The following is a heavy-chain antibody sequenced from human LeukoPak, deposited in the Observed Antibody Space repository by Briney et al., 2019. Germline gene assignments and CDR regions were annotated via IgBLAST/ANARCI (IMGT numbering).Heavy chain of an antibody. CDR2: ISAYNGNT. CDR1: GYTFTSYG. V-gene: IGHV1-18*01. Sequence: ASVWVSCKASGYTFTSYGISWVRQAPGQGLEWMGWISAYNGNTNYAQKLQGRVTMTTDTSTSTAYMELRSLRSDDTAVYYCARDHTDIVVVPAAGLDPWGQGTLVTVSS. D-gene: IGHD2-2*01. J-gene: IGHJ5*02. CDR3: ARDHTDIVVVPAAGLDP.